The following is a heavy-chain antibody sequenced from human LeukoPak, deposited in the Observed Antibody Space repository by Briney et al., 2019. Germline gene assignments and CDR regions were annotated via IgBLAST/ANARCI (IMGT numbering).Heavy chain of an antibody. CDR1: GFTFSSYS. CDR3: ARGGYSGYDLSPKYYGMDV. Sequence: GESLRLSCAASGFTFSSYSMNWVRQAPGKGLEWVSSISSSSSYIYYADSVKGRFTISRDNAKNSLYLQMNSLRAEDTAVYYCARGGYSGYDLSPKYYGMDVWGQGTTVTVSS. D-gene: IGHD5-12*01. J-gene: IGHJ6*02. V-gene: IGHV3-21*01. CDR2: ISSSSSYI.